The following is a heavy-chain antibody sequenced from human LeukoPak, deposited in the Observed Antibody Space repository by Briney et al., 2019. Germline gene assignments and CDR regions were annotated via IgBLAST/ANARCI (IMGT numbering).Heavy chain of an antibody. CDR2: IYTSGST. Sequence: SQTLSLTCTVSGGSIGSGSYYWSWIRQPAGKGLERIGRIYTSGSTNYNPSLKSRVTISVDTSKNQFSLKLSSVTAADTAVYYCAGDYDILTGYRYWGQGTLVTVSS. V-gene: IGHV4-61*02. J-gene: IGHJ4*02. CDR1: GGSIGSGSYY. CDR3: AGDYDILTGYRY. D-gene: IGHD3-9*01.